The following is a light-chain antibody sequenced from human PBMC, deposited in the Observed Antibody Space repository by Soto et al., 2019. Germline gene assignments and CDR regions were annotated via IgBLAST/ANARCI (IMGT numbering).Light chain of an antibody. V-gene: IGKV1-39*01. CDR1: QSIDIY. CDR3: QQTYSTPFT. J-gene: IGKJ2*01. Sequence: DIPMTQSPSSLSASVGDRVTITCRTSQSIDIYVNWYQHKPGKAPNLLIFAASSLQSGVPSRFSGSGSGTDFTLTISSLLPEDFATYYCQQTYSTPFTFGQGTKL. CDR2: AAS.